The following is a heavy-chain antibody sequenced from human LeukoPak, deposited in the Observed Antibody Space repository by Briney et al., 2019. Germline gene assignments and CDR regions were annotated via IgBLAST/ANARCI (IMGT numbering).Heavy chain of an antibody. CDR2: ISGSGDNT. D-gene: IGHD3-22*01. Sequence: PGGSLRLSCAASGFTFSSYGMHWVRQAPGKGLEWVSGISGSGDNTYYADSVKGRFTISRDNSKNTLYVQVNGLGTEDTAAYYCAKGSYYDSSGSFYFDYWGQGTLVTVSS. V-gene: IGHV3-23*01. CDR3: AKGSYYDSSGSFYFDY. J-gene: IGHJ4*02. CDR1: GFTFSSYG.